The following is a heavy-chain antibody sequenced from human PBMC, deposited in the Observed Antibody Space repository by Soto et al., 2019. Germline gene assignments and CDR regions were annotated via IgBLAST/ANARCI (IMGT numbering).Heavy chain of an antibody. CDR1: GGSISSYY. J-gene: IGHJ4*02. CDR3: ARHNVGSSSVRSGVYDY. Sequence: SETLSLTCTVSGGSISSYYWSWIRQPPGKGLEWIGYIYYSGSTNYNPSLKSRVTISVDTSKNQFSLKLSSVTAADTAVYYCARHNVGSSSVRSGVYDYWGQGTLVTVSS. V-gene: IGHV4-59*08. CDR2: IYYSGST. D-gene: IGHD6-6*01.